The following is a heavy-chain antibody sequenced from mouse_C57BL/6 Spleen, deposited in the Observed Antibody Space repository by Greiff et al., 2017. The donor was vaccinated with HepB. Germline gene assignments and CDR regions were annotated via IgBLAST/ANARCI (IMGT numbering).Heavy chain of an antibody. CDR2: IYPSDSET. J-gene: IGHJ3*01. D-gene: IGHD2-3*01. CDR3: ARGHDGYFTSSWFAY. Sequence: VQLQQPGAELVRPGSSVKLSCKASGYTFTSYWMDWVKQRPGQGLEWIGNIYPSDSETHYNQKFKDKATLTVDKSSSTAYMQLSSLTSEDSAVYYCARGHDGYFTSSWFAYWGQGTLVTVSA. V-gene: IGHV1-61*01. CDR1: GYTFTSYW.